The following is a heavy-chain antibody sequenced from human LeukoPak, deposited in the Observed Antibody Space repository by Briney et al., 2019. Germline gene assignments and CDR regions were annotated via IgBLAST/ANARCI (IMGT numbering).Heavy chain of an antibody. J-gene: IGHJ3*02. CDR1: GGSFSGYY. V-gene: IGHV4-34*01. CDR2: IYHSGST. D-gene: IGHD5-12*01. CDR3: ARGIGPAKWLRTFDAFDI. Sequence: SETLSLTCAVYGGSFSGYYWSWIRQPPGKGLEWIGYIYHSGSTYYNPSLKSRVTISVDRSKNQFSLKLSSVTAADTAVYYCARGIGPAKWLRTFDAFDIWGQGTMVTVSS.